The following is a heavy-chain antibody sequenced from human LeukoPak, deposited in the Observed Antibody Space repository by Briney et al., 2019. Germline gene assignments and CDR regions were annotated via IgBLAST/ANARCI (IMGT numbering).Heavy chain of an antibody. D-gene: IGHD5-18*01. CDR2: INWNGDST. V-gene: IGHV3-20*04. J-gene: IGHJ5*02. Sequence: GGSLRLSCAASGFTFDDYGMSWVRQGPGKGLEWVSGINWNGDSTGYADSLKGRLTISRDNAKNSLYLQMNSLRAEDTALYYCARDYRDTAMVTWFDPWGQGTLVTVSS. CDR3: ARDYRDTAMVTWFDP. CDR1: GFTFDDYG.